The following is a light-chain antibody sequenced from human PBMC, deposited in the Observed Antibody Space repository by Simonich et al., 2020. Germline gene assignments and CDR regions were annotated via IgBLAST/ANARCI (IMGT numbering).Light chain of an antibody. CDR3: QQYYSTPRT. Sequence: DIVMTQSPDSLAVSLGERATINCKSSQSVLYSSNNKNYLAWYQQKPGQPPKLLIYGASTRESVVPDRFSGSGSGTDLTLTISSLQAEDVAVYYCQQYYSTPRTFGQGTKVEIK. J-gene: IGKJ1*01. CDR1: QSVLYSSNNKNY. CDR2: GAS. V-gene: IGKV4-1*01.